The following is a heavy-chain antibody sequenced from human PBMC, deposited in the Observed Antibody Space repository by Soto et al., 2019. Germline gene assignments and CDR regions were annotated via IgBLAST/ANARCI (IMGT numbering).Heavy chain of an antibody. CDR3: ARGATYDFWSGYYPYYYYMDV. Sequence: ASVKVSCKASGYTFTSYAMHWVRQAPGQRLEWMGWINAGNGNTKYSQKFQGRVTITRDTSASTAYMELSSLRSEDTAVYYCARGATYDFWSGYYPYYYYMDVWGKGTTVPVSS. D-gene: IGHD3-3*01. J-gene: IGHJ6*03. V-gene: IGHV1-3*01. CDR1: GYTFTSYA. CDR2: INAGNGNT.